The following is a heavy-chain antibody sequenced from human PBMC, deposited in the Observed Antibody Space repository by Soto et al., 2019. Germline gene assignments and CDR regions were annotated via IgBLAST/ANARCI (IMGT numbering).Heavy chain of an antibody. J-gene: IGHJ6*02. Sequence: EVQLLESGGGLVQPGGSLRLSCAASGFTFSSYAMSWVRQAPGKGLEWVSAISGSGGSTYYADSVKGRFTISRDNSKNTLYLQMNSLRAEDTAVYYCATLGWEPWWGHHYYYYGMDVWGQGTTVTVSS. V-gene: IGHV3-23*01. CDR1: GFTFSSYA. D-gene: IGHD1-26*01. CDR3: ATLGWEPWWGHHYYYYGMDV. CDR2: ISGSGGST.